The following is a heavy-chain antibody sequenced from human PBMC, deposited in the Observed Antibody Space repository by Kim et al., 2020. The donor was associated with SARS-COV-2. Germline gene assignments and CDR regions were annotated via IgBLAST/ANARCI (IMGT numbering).Heavy chain of an antibody. D-gene: IGHD4-4*01. Sequence: SETLSLTCAVYGGSFSGYYWSWIRQPPGKGLEWIGEINHSGSTNYNPSLKSRVTISVDTSKNQFSLKLSSVTAADTAVYYCARSSAYLYDYSRYYYYYGMDVWGQGTTVTVSS. J-gene: IGHJ6*02. V-gene: IGHV4-34*01. CDR3: ARSSAYLYDYSRYYYYYGMDV. CDR1: GGSFSGYY. CDR2: INHSGST.